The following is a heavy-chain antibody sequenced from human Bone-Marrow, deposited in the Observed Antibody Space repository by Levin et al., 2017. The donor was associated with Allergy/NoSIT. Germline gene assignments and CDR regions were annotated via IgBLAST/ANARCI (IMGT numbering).Heavy chain of an antibody. CDR1: GGSISSSSYY. Sequence: SSETLSLTCTVSGGSISSSSYYWGWIRQPPGKGLEWIGSIYYSGSTYYNPSLKSRVTISVDTSKNQFSLKLSSVTAADTAVYYCARHRRYCSSTSCYAVGNFDYWGQGTLVTVSS. V-gene: IGHV4-39*01. CDR3: ARHRRYCSSTSCYAVGNFDY. CDR2: IYYSGST. J-gene: IGHJ4*02. D-gene: IGHD2-2*01.